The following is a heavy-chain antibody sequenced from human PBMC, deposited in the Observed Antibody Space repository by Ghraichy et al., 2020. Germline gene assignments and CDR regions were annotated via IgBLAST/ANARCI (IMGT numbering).Heavy chain of an antibody. CDR3: ARVRSYDFWSDTGMYMDV. D-gene: IGHD3-3*01. CDR1: GAPISSGDYY. V-gene: IGHV4-30-4*01. J-gene: IGHJ6*03. CDR2: IQHSGSP. Sequence: SETLSLTCTVAGAPISSGDYYWTWIRQAPGKGLEWIGYIQHSGSPSYSPSLKSRVSISVYTSKNQFSLKLDSVAAADTAVYYCARVRSYDFWSDTGMYMDVSGKGTPGTVSS.